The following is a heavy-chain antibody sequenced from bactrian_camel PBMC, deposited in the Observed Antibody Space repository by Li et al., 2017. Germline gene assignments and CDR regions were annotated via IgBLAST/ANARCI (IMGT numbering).Heavy chain of an antibody. CDR2: IDSDGDT. D-gene: IGHD6*01. CDR1: GYVYSSYC. CDR3: VRCRWMGGGDWYADY. Sequence: HVQLVESGGGEVQAGGSLRLSCAAPGYVYSSYCMGWFRHVPGKAREGIAVIDSDGDTAYAESMKDRFTISVDNAKNTLYLQMNGLKFEDTAVYYCVRCRWMGGGDWYADYWGQGTQVTVS. J-gene: IGHJ4*01. V-gene: IGHV3S26*01.